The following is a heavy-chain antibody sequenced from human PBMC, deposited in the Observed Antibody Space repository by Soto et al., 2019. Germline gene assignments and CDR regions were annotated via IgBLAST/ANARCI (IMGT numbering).Heavy chain of an antibody. CDR1: GGTFSSLA. V-gene: IGHV1-69*06. J-gene: IGHJ4*02. Sequence: QVQLVQSGAEVKKPGSSVKVSCKASGGTFSSLAISWVRQAPGQGREWMGGLVPVFGTANYAQKFQDSVTITEDKSTSTSYMELSSLRSEDTAVYYCARSPGVFDYWGQGPLVTVSS. CDR2: LVPVFGTA. D-gene: IGHD3-10*01. CDR3: ARSPGVFDY.